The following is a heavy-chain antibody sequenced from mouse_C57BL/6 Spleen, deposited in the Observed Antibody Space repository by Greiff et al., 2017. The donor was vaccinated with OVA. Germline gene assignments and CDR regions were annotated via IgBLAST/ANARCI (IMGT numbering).Heavy chain of an antibody. J-gene: IGHJ2*01. CDR1: GYTFTSYW. Sequence: VQLQQPGAELVKPGASVKLSCKASGYTFTSYWMQWVKQRPGQGLEWIGEIDPSDSYTNYNQKFKGKATLTVDTSSSTAYMQLSSLTSEDSAVYYCARRTGDYWGQGTTLTVSS. CDR3: ARRTGDY. CDR2: IDPSDSYT. V-gene: IGHV1-50*01.